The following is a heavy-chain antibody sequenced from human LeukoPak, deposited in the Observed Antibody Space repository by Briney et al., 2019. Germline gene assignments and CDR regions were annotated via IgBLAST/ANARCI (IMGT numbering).Heavy chain of an antibody. J-gene: IGHJ5*02. V-gene: IGHV3-23*01. Sequence: GGSLRLSCAASGFTFSSYAMSWVRQAPGKGLEWVSAISGSGGSTYYADSVKGRFTISRDNSKNTLYLQMNSLRAEDTAVYYCAKAHYDILTGYYMGNWFGPWGQGTLVTVPS. CDR3: AKAHYDILTGYYMGNWFGP. D-gene: IGHD3-9*01. CDR2: ISGSGGST. CDR1: GFTFSSYA.